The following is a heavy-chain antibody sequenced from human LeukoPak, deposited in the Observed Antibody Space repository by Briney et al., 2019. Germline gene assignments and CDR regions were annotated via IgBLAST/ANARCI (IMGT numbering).Heavy chain of an antibody. V-gene: IGHV3-33*01. CDR1: GFIFSNSG. J-gene: IGHJ4*02. CDR2: IYTDGSTK. Sequence: GGSLRLSCAAPGFIFSNSGMHWVRQAPGKGLEWVTVIYTDGSTKYYADSVKGRFTISRDNSQNTLYLQMNSLRAEDTAVYYCARNSGGRRYYFTEWGQGTLVTVSS. D-gene: IGHD3-10*01. CDR3: ARNSGGRRYYFTE.